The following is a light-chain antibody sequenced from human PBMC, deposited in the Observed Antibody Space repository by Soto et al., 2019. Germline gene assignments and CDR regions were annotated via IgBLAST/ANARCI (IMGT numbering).Light chain of an antibody. CDR2: GAS. CDR3: QQRYNWLT. V-gene: IGKV3-15*01. Sequence: EIVMTQSPATLSVSPGERATLSCRASQSVSSNLAWYQQKPGQAPRLLIYGASTRATGIPARFSGSGSGTEFTLTISSLQSEDFAVYYCQQRYNWLTFGGGTKLEI. CDR1: QSVSSN. J-gene: IGKJ4*01.